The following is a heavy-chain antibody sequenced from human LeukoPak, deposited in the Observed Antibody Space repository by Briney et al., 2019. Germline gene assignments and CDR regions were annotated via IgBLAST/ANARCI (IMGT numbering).Heavy chain of an antibody. CDR2: ITSSSDYI. J-gene: IGHJ6*04. V-gene: IGHV3-21*01. Sequence: PGGSLRLSCAASGFTFSSYSMNWVRQAPGKGLEWVSSITSSSDYIFYADSVKGRFTISRDNAKNSLYLQMNSLRAEDTAVYYCARGSGYIDPPDVWGKGTTVTISS. CDR3: ARGSGYIDPPDV. D-gene: IGHD5-24*01. CDR1: GFTFSSYS.